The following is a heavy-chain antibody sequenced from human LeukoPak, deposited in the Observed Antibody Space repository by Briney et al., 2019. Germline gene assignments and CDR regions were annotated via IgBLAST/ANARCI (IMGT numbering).Heavy chain of an antibody. CDR3: AKVGGYLIY. J-gene: IGHJ4*02. Sequence: PGGSLRLSCAPSGFIFSSFAMGWVRQAPGKGLEWVSGLSGLGYRTHYADSVKGRFTISRDNSQNMLFLQMDSLRAEDTAIYYCAKVGGYLIYWGQGTLVTVSS. D-gene: IGHD3-22*01. CDR1: GFIFSSFA. V-gene: IGHV3-23*01. CDR2: LSGLGYRT.